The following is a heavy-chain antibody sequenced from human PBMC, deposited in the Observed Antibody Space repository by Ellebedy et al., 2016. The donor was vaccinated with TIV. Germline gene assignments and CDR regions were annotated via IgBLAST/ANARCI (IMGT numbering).Heavy chain of an antibody. J-gene: IGHJ4*02. CDR3: ARGEVVVTAIRCYFDY. V-gene: IGHV4-34*01. CDR1: GGSFSGYY. CDR2: INHSGST. Sequence: MPSETLSLTCAVYGGSFSGYYWSWIRQPPGKGLERIGEINHSGSTNYNPSLKSRVTISVDTSKNQFSLKLSSVTAADTAVYYCARGEVVVTAIRCYFDYWGQGTLVTVSS. D-gene: IGHD2-21*02.